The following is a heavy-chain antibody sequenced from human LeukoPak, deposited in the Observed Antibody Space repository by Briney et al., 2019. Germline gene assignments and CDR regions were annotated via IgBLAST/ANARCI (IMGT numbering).Heavy chain of an antibody. V-gene: IGHV4-61*03. CDR2: IYYTGST. CDR1: GASVSSGSFY. CDR3: ATPEVPPGTDSSFHH. Sequence: KPSEAQSLTCTVSGASVSSGSFYWSWIRQPPGKGLEWIGYIYYTGSTNYNPSLKSRVTISVDTSKNHFSLKLSSVTAADTAVYYCATPEVPPGTDSSFHHWGQGTLVSVSS. D-gene: IGHD2-2*01. J-gene: IGHJ1*01.